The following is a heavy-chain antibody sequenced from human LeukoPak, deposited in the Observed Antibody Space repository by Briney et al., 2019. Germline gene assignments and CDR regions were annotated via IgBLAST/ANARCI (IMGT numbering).Heavy chain of an antibody. J-gene: IGHJ6*03. Sequence: SETLSLTCTVSGGSISSYYWSWIRQPPGKGLEWIGYIYYSGSTNYKSSLKSRVTISVDRSKNQFSLKLSSVTTADTAVYYCARVEEGYGSGRRENYYYYYMDVWGKGTTVTISS. V-gene: IGHV4-59*01. CDR3: ARVEEGYGSGRRENYYYYYMDV. D-gene: IGHD3-10*01. CDR1: GGSISSYY. CDR2: IYYSGST.